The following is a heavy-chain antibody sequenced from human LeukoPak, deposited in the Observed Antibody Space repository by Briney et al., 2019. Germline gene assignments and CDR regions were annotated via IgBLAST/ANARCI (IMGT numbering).Heavy chain of an antibody. D-gene: IGHD3-22*01. V-gene: IGHV1-18*01. Sequence: VASVKVSFKAPGYTFTSYGMSWVREAPGQGLEWMGWISAYNGNTNYAQKLQGRVTMTTDTSTSTAYMELRSLRSDDTAVYYCASFPVDYYDTSGFLGYWAQETLVTVSS. J-gene: IGHJ4*02. CDR2: ISAYNGNT. CDR3: ASFPVDYYDTSGFLGY. CDR1: GYTFTSYG.